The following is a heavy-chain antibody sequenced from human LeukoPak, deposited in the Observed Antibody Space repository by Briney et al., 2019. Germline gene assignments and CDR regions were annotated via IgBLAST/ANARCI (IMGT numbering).Heavy chain of an antibody. Sequence: GGSLRLSCAASGFTFGSYAMSWVRQAPGKGLEWVSGINNSGDNTYYADSVKGRFTISRDNSKNTLYLQMNSLRAEDTVVYYCAKDRASDSWFFYGMDVWGKGTTVTVSS. CDR2: INNSGDNT. D-gene: IGHD6-13*01. J-gene: IGHJ6*04. CDR3: AKDRASDSWFFYGMDV. V-gene: IGHV3-23*01. CDR1: GFTFGSYA.